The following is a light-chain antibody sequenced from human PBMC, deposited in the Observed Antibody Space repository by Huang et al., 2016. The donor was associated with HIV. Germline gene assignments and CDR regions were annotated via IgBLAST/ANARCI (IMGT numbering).Light chain of an antibody. CDR1: QSVNSK. Sequence: EIVMTQSPATLSLSPGERATRSCRASQSVNSKLAWYQQKPGQAPRLLIYGASTRATGVPGRFSGSGSGTEFTLTNSSLQSEDFAVYYCQQYSKWPPNTFGQGTKLESK. CDR3: QQYSKWPPNT. V-gene: IGKV3-15*01. CDR2: GAS. J-gene: IGKJ2*01.